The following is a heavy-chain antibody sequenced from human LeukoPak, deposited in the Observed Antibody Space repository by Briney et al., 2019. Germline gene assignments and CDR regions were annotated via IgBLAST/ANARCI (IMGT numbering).Heavy chain of an antibody. CDR3: ARDLQIPAHGYSVDY. J-gene: IGHJ4*02. V-gene: IGHV3-48*02. CDR2: XTXSXSXI. D-gene: IGHD2-2*01. Sequence: YXTXSXSXIXXXDYVKGRXTXSRDNAKNSLYLQLNSLRDEDTAVYYCARDLQIPAHGYSVDYWGQGTLVTVSS.